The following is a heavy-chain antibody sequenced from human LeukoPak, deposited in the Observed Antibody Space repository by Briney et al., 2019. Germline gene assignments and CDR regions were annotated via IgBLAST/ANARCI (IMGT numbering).Heavy chain of an antibody. V-gene: IGHV1-69*13. J-gene: IGHJ6*03. Sequence: SVKVSCKASGGTFSSYAISWVRQAPGQGLEWMRGIIPIFGTANYAQKFQGRVTITADESTSTAYMELSSLRSEDTAVYYCARGDFWSGYLLYYYYYMDVWGKGTTVTVSS. CDR2: IIPIFGTA. CDR3: ARGDFWSGYLLYYYYYMDV. D-gene: IGHD3-3*01. CDR1: GGTFSSYA.